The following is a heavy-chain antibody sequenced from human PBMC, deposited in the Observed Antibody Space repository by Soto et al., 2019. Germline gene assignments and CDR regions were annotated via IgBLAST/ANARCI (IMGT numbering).Heavy chain of an antibody. Sequence: GGSLRLSCAASGFTFSSYDMHWVRQATGKGLEWVPGIGTAGVAYYPGSVKGRFTISRENAKNSLYLQMNSLRAGDTAVYYCARSMVRGGNAFDIWGQGTMVTVS. D-gene: IGHD3-10*01. CDR2: IGTAGVA. CDR1: GFTFSSYD. J-gene: IGHJ3*02. V-gene: IGHV3-13*04. CDR3: ARSMVRGGNAFDI.